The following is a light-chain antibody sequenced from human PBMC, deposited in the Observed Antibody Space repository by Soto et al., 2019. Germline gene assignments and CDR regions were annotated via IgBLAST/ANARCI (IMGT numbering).Light chain of an antibody. J-gene: IGKJ1*01. CDR1: QSVLYSSNNKNF. V-gene: IGKV4-1*01. CDR2: WAS. Sequence: DIVMTQSPDSLVVSLGERATINCKYSQSVLYSSNNKNFLAWYQHKPGQPPKLLIYWASTRESGVPDRFSGSGSGTDFTLTISSLQAEDVAVYYCQQYYSAPWTFGQGTKVEIK. CDR3: QQYYSAPWT.